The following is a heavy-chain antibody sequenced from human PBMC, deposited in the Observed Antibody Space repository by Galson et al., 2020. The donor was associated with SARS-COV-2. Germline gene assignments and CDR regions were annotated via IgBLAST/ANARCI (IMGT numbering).Heavy chain of an antibody. CDR2: ISSSSSAI. CDR3: ARDATVVIAPRTFRWCDP. Sequence: GGSLRLSCAASGFTFSNYHMNWVRQAPGKGLEWVSYISSSSSAIYYADSVKGRFTISSDNAKRSLYLQMNSLRDEDKAVYYCARDATVVIAPRTFRWCDPWGQGTLVTVSS. V-gene: IGHV3-48*02. J-gene: IGHJ5*02. CDR1: GFTFSNYH. D-gene: IGHD2-21*01.